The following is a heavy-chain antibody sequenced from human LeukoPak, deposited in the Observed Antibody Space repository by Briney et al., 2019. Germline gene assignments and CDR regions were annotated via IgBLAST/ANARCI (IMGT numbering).Heavy chain of an antibody. J-gene: IGHJ4*02. CDR1: GFTFSSYA. CDR3: ARIGSSSWSSHRVVVTATIDY. CDR2: ISYDGSNK. D-gene: IGHD2-21*02. V-gene: IGHV3-30-3*01. Sequence: GGSLRLSCAASGFTFSSYAMHWVRQAPGKGLEWVAVISYDGSNKYYADSVKGRFTISRDNSKNTRYLQMNSLRAEDTAVYYCARIGSSSWSSHRVVVTATIDYWGQGTLVTVSS.